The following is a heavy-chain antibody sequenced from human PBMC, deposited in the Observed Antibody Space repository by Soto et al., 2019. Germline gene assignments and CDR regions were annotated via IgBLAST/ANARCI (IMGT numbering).Heavy chain of an antibody. CDR2: IWYDGSNK. CDR3: ARDGGIVVVKNFDY. Sequence: GGSLRLSCASSVFTFISYGMHWVRQAPGKGLEWVAVIWYDGSNKYYADSVKGRFTISRDNSKNTLYLQMNSLRAEDTAVYYCARDGGIVVVKNFDYWGQGTLVTVSS. V-gene: IGHV3-33*01. D-gene: IGHD3-22*01. CDR1: VFTFISYG. J-gene: IGHJ4*02.